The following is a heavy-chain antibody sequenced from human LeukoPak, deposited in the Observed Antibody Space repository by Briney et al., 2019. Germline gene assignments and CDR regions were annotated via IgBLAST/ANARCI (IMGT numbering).Heavy chain of an antibody. V-gene: IGHV4-34*01. D-gene: IGHD1-1*01. CDR1: GGSFSGYY. J-gene: IGHJ4*02. CDR3: ARYRNDRVDY. CDR2: INHSGST. Sequence: SETLSLTCAAYGGSFSGYYWSWIRQPPGKGLEWIGEINHSGSTNYNPSLKSRVTISVDTSKNQFSLKLSSVTAADTAVYYCARYRNDRVDYWGQGALVTVSS.